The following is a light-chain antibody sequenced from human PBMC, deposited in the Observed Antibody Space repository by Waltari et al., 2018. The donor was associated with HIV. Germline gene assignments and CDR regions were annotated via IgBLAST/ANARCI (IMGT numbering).Light chain of an antibody. V-gene: IGKV3-20*01. CDR1: QSVSSPY. CDR2: GAS. Sequence: EIVLTQSPGTLSLSPGERATLSCRTSQSVSSPYLAWYQQKPGQAPRLLIYGASSRASGVPDRFSGSGSGTDFTLTIRRLEPEDFAVYYCQQYDSSSWTFGQGTKVEI. J-gene: IGKJ1*01. CDR3: QQYDSSSWT.